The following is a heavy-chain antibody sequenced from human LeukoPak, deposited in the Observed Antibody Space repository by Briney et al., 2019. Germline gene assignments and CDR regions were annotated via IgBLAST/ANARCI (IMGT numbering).Heavy chain of an antibody. CDR2: IYYSGST. V-gene: IGHV4-59*01. CDR1: GGSISSYY. CDR3: ARYSLYDYVWGSHRQTFAFDY. J-gene: IGHJ4*02. Sequence: PSETLSLTCTVSGGSISSYYWSWIRQPPGEGLEWIGYIYYSGSTNYNPSLKSRVTISVDTSKNQFSLKLSSVTAGDTAVYYCARYSLYDYVWGSHRQTFAFDYWGQGTLVTVSS. D-gene: IGHD3-16*02.